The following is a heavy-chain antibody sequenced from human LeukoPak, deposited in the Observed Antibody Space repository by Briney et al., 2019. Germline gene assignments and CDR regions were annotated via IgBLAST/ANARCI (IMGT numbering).Heavy chain of an antibody. CDR3: ATDPRTTVFGTFRYYYMDV. J-gene: IGHJ6*03. D-gene: IGHD3-3*01. Sequence: ASVKVSCKTSGYTFIDYYIHWVRQAPGQGLEWMGWINPDSGYTNYAQKFQGRVTMTRDTSINTAYMELSRLTSDDTAVYYCATDPRTTVFGTFRYYYMDVWGEGTTVAVSS. CDR2: INPDSGYT. V-gene: IGHV1-2*02. CDR1: GYTFIDYY.